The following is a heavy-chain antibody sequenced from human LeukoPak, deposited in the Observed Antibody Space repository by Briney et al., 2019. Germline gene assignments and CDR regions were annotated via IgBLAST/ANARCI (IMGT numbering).Heavy chain of an antibody. CDR1: GGSTSSYY. D-gene: IGHD4-17*01. CDR3: ARLTTVPTRGYYYYYMDV. V-gene: IGHV4-59*01. J-gene: IGHJ6*03. Sequence: SETLSLTCTVSGGSTSSYYWSWTRQPPGKGLEWIGYIYYSGSTNYNPSLKSRVTISVDTSKNQFSLKLSSVTAADTAVYYCARLTTVPTRGYYYYYMDVWGKGTTVTVSS. CDR2: IYYSGST.